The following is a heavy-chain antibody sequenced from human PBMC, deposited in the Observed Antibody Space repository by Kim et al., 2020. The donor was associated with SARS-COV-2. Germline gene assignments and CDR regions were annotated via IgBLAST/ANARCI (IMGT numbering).Heavy chain of an antibody. V-gene: IGHV4-31*03. J-gene: IGHJ3*02. CDR3: ARGDYYDILTGYSGAVGAFDI. Sequence: SETLSLTCTVSGGSISSGGYYWSWIRQHPGKGLEWIGYIYYSGSTYYNPSLKSRVTISVDTSKNQFSLKLSSVTAADTAVYYCARGDYYDILTGYSGAVGAFDIWGQGTMVTVSS. CDR2: IYYSGST. D-gene: IGHD3-9*01. CDR1: GGSISSGGYY.